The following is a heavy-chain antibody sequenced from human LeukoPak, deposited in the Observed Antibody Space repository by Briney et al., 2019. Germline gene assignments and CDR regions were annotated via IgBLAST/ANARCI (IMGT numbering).Heavy chain of an antibody. CDR1: GFTFASSA. Sequence: GASVKVSCKASGFTFASSAVQWVRQARGQRLEWIGWIVVGSGNTNYAQKFQERVTITRDMSTSTAYMELSSLRSEDTAVYYCARRGYCSSTSCYPWGQGTLVTVSS. V-gene: IGHV1-58*01. CDR3: ARRGYCSSTSCYP. D-gene: IGHD2-2*03. CDR2: IVVGSGNT. J-gene: IGHJ5*02.